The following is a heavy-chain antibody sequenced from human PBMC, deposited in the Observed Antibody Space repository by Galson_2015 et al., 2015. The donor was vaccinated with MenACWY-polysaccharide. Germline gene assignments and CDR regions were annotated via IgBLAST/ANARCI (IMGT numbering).Heavy chain of an antibody. CDR2: IKEDGSEK. J-gene: IGHJ4*02. CDR3: ARGYGSGGCLDL. CDR1: GFTFSGYS. V-gene: IGHV3-7*01. Sequence: SLRLSCAASGFTFSGYSMSWVRQAPGKGLEWVANIKEDGSEKYYVDFVKGRFTISRGNAKNSLYLQMNSLRAEDTAVYYCARGYGSGGCLDLGGQGTLVTVSS. D-gene: IGHD3-10*01.